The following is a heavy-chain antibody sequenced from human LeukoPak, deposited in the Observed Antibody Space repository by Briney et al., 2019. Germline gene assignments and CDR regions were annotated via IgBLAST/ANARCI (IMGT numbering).Heavy chain of an antibody. Sequence: SETLSLTCGVSGVSFSGYYWSWIRQAPGKGPEWIGEISHTGRTAYNPSLKSRVTISLDTSKNQFSLKLTFVSAADTAVYYCTRTSPGITLDFWGQETLVTVSS. V-gene: IGHV4-34*01. CDR2: ISHTGRT. CDR1: GVSFSGYY. D-gene: IGHD3-10*01. CDR3: TRTSPGITLDF. J-gene: IGHJ4*02.